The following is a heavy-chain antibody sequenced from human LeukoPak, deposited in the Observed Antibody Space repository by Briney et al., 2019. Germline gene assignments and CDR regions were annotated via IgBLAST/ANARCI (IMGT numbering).Heavy chain of an antibody. CDR3: ARDHATSCAFDI. V-gene: IGHV4-31*03. J-gene: IGHJ3*02. CDR1: GGSISSGGYY. CDR2: IYYSGST. Sequence: SETLSLTCTVSGGSISSGGYYWSWIRQHPGKGLEWIGYIYYSGSTYYNPSLKSRVTISVDTSKNQFSLKLSSVTAADTAVYYCARDHATSCAFDIWGQGTMVTVSS.